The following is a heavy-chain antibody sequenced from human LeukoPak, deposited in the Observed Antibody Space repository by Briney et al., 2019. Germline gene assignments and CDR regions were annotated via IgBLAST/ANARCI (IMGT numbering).Heavy chain of an antibody. CDR2: IIPILGIA. CDR3: AREGSSSWYFDY. CDR1: GGTFSSYA. D-gene: IGHD6-13*01. V-gene: IGHV1-69*04. J-gene: IGHJ4*02. Sequence: SVKVSCKASGGTFSSYAISWVRQAPGQGLEWMGRIIPILGIANYAQKFQGRVTITADKSTSAAYMELSSLRSEDTAVYYCAREGSSSWYFDYWGQGTLVTVSS.